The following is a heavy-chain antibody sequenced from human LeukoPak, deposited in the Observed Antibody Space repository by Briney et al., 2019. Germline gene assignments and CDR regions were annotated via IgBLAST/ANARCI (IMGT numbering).Heavy chain of an antibody. D-gene: IGHD3-3*01. CDR1: GFTFSSYG. V-gene: IGHV3-33*06. J-gene: IGHJ6*02. CDR2: IWYDGSNK. CDR3: AKWVPRSLESIYGMDV. Sequence: GGSLRLSCAASGFTFSSYGMHWVRQAPGKGLEWVAVIWYDGSNKYYADSVKGRFTISRDNSKNTLYLQMNSLRAEDTAVYYCAKWVPRSLESIYGMDVWGQGTTVIVSS.